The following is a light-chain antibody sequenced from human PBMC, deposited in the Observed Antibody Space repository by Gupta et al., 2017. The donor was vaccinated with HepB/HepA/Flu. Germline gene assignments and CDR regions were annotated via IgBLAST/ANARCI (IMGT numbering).Light chain of an antibody. J-gene: IGKJ2*03. CDR3: QHSYSAYS. Sequence: DIQMTQSPSSLSASVGDSVTITCQASQSVATYLNWYQHKRGQAPKLLVHTSSILQSGVPSRFSGNGYKTEFTLTITRLQPEDSATYYCQHSYSAYSFGQGTKLEIK. V-gene: IGKV1-39*01. CDR1: QSVATY. CDR2: TSS.